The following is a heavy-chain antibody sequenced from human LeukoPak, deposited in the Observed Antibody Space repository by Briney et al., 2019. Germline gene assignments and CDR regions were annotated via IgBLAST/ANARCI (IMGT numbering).Heavy chain of an antibody. CDR3: AREVGGYIGERGYFDY. CDR2: IYSDGRT. J-gene: IGHJ4*02. CDR1: GFSVIRSF. Sequence: GESLRLYCAASGFSVIRSFMSWVRQAPGKGLEWVSVIYSDGRTYYADAVKGRFTTSRDNSQNTLYLLMNSLRAEDTAVYYCAREVGGYIGERGYFDYWGQGTLVAVSS. V-gene: IGHV3-66*01. D-gene: IGHD5-12*01.